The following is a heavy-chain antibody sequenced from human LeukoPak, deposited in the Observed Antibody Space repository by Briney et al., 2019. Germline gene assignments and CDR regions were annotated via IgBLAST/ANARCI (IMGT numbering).Heavy chain of an antibody. D-gene: IGHD2-2*01. Sequence: GGSLRLSCAASGFTFSSYAMSWVRQAPGKGLEWVSAISGSGGSTTYADSVKGRFTISRDNSKNTLYLQMNSLRAEDTAVYYCARDIVVVPAAPHGSADFDYWGEGTLGTVSS. CDR1: GFTFSSYA. J-gene: IGHJ4*02. V-gene: IGHV3-23*01. CDR2: ISGSGGST. CDR3: ARDIVVVPAAPHGSADFDY.